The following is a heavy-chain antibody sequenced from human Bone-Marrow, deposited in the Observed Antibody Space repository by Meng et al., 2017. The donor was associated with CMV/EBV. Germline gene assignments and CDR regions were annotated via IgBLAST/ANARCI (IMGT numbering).Heavy chain of an antibody. J-gene: IGHJ6*02. CDR2: IGTAGDT. V-gene: IGHV3-13*01. CDR1: GFTFSSYD. D-gene: IGHD6-19*01. CDR3: AGQWLDHDGMDV. Sequence: GGSLRLSCAASGFTFSSYDMHWVRRATGKGLEWVSAIGTAGDTYYPGSVKGRFTISRENAKNTLYRQMNSLRAEDTAVYYCAGQWLDHDGMDVWGQGTTVTVSS.